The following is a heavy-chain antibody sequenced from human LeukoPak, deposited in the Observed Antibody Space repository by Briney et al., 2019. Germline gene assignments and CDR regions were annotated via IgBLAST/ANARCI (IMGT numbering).Heavy chain of an antibody. CDR3: ARAVDLAVAGTGFDY. J-gene: IGHJ4*02. CDR2: IIPIFGTA. D-gene: IGHD6-19*01. V-gene: IGHV1-69*05. CDR1: GGTFSSYA. Sequence: ASVKVSCKASGGTFSSYAISWVRQAPGQGLEWMGGIIPIFGTANYAQKLQGRVTMTTDTSTSTAYMELRSLRSDDTAVYYCARAVDLAVAGTGFDYWGQGTLVTVSS.